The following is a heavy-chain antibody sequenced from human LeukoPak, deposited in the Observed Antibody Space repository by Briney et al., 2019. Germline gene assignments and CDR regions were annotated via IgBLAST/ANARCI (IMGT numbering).Heavy chain of an antibody. CDR3: ARGGLDTRRGGYFDY. CDR2: ISHSGST. J-gene: IGHJ4*02. CDR1: GGSFSGYY. V-gene: IGHV4-34*01. D-gene: IGHD5-18*01. Sequence: SETLFLTCAVYGGSFSGYYWSWIRQPPGKGLEWIGEISHSGSTYYNPSLKSRVTVSVDTSKSQFSLKLNSVTAADTAVYYCARGGLDTRRGGYFDYWGQGILVTVSS.